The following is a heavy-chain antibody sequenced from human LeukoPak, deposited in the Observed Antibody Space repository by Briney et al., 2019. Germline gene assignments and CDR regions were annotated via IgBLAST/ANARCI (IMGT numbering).Heavy chain of an antibody. V-gene: IGHV1-18*04. CDR2: ISAYNGNT. J-gene: IGHJ6*04. D-gene: IGHD6-19*01. CDR1: GYTFTSYG. Sequence: GASVKVSCKASGYTFTSYGISWVRQAPGQGLEWMGWISAYNGNTNYAQKLQGRVTMTTDTSTSTAYMELRSLRSDDTAVYYCARDLAVAGTLRFYYYYGMDVWGKGTTVTVSP. CDR3: ARDLAVAGTLRFYYYYGMDV.